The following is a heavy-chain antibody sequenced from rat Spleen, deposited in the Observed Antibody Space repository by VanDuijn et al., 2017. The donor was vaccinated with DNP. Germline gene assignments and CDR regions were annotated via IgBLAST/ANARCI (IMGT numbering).Heavy chain of an antibody. J-gene: IGHJ2*01. CDR1: GLTFSNYA. D-gene: IGHD5-1*01. V-gene: IGHV5S13*01. CDR3: KLGGAY. CDR2: ITNSGSDN. Sequence: EVQLVESGGGLVQPGRSLKLSCAASGLTFSNYAMAWVRQAPTKGLEWVASITNSGSDNKYRDSVRGRFTISRDNAKNTLYLQKDSLRSEDPATYYCKLGGAYWGQGVMVTVSS.